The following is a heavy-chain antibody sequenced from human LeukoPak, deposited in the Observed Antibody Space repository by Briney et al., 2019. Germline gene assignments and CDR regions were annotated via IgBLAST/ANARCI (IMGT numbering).Heavy chain of an antibody. CDR1: GGSISSSSYY. D-gene: IGHD3-22*01. CDR3: ARDDSSGYCDY. CDR2: IYYSGST. V-gene: IGHV4-39*07. Sequence: SETVSLTCTVSGGSISSSSYYWCWIRQPPGKGLEWIGSIYYSGSTYYNPSLKSRVTISVDTSKNQFSLKLSSVTAADTAVYYCARDDSSGYCDYWGQGTLVTVSS. J-gene: IGHJ4*02.